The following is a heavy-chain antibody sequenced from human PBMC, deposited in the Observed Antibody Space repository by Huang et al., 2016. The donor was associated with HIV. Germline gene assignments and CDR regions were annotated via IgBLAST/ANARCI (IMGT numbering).Heavy chain of an antibody. Sequence: QITLRESGPALVKPTQTLTLTCTFSGFSLTTTGVGVGWIRQPPGQALEWLAFIYSNGDGRYSPSLSSRLTITKDTSKKPVVLTMTNMDPVDTATYYCAHSTDASAATFYFDFWGQGTLVAVSS. CDR1: GFSLTTTGVG. CDR3: AHSTDASAATFYFDF. V-gene: IGHV2-5*01. CDR2: IYSNGDG. D-gene: IGHD6-25*01. J-gene: IGHJ4*02.